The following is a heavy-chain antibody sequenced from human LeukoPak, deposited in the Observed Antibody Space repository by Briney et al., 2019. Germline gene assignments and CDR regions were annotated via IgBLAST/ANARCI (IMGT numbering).Heavy chain of an antibody. V-gene: IGHV3-7*04. CDR3: AKDIEPAGLFLDY. CDR1: GFTFSSYW. Sequence: AGGSLRLSXAASGFTFSSYWMTWVRQAPGKGMEWVANIKYDGGEKDYVDSVKGRFTISRDNAKNSLYLQMNSLRAEDTAVYYCAKDIEPAGLFLDYWGQGTLVTVSS. D-gene: IGHD6-13*01. J-gene: IGHJ4*02. CDR2: IKYDGGEK.